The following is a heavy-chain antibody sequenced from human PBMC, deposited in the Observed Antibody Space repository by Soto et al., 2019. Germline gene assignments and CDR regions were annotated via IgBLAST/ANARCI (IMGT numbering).Heavy chain of an antibody. CDR3: ATRYTPNIVVVPAADLYYYYYMDV. CDR1: GGTFSSYT. D-gene: IGHD2-2*01. CDR2: IIPILGIA. V-gene: IGHV1-69*02. Sequence: GASVKVSCKASGGTFSSYTISWVRQAPGQGLEWMGRIIPILGIANYAQKSQGRVTITADKSTSTAYMELSSLRSEDTAVYYCATRYTPNIVVVPAADLYYYYYMDVWGKGTTVTVSS. J-gene: IGHJ6*03.